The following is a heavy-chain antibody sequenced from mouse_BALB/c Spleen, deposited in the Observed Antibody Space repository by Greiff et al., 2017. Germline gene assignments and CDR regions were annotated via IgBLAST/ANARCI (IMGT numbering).Heavy chain of an antibody. CDR2: ISSGGSYT. Sequence: DVKLVESGGGLVKPGGSLKLSCAASGFTFSSYTMSWVRQTPEKRLEWVATISSGGSYTYYPDSVKGRFTISRDNAKNTLYLQMSSLKSEDTAMYYCTRDTRNWGQGTTLTVSS. CDR3: TRDTRN. J-gene: IGHJ2*01. CDR1: GFTFSSYT. V-gene: IGHV5-6-4*01.